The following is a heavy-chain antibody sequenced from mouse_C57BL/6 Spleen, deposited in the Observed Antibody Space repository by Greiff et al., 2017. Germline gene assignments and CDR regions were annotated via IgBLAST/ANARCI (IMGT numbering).Heavy chain of an antibody. J-gene: IGHJ3*01. V-gene: IGHV14-4*01. CDR2: IDPENGDT. CDR1: GFNIKDDY. CDR3: TAPSTTVVRAY. D-gene: IGHD1-1*01. Sequence: EVQLQQSGAELVRPGASVKLSCTASGFNIKDDYMHWVKQRPEQGLEWIGWIDPENGDTEYASKFQGKATITADASSNTAYLQLSSLTSEDTAVYYCTAPSTTVVRAYWGQGTLVTVSA.